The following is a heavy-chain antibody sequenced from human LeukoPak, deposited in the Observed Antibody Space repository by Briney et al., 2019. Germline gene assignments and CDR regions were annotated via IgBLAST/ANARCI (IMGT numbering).Heavy chain of an antibody. CDR1: GFTFSNYW. V-gene: IGHV3-7*01. J-gene: IGHJ3*01. Sequence: GGSLRLSCTASGFTFSNYWMTWLRQAPGKGLEWVANIMQDGTKREYVDSVKGRFTISRDNSKSTLYLQMNSLRPEGTAVYYCAREGVNSPDDTFDVWGQGTMVTVSS. CDR3: AREGVNSPDDTFDV. CDR2: IMQDGTKR. D-gene: IGHD3-3*01.